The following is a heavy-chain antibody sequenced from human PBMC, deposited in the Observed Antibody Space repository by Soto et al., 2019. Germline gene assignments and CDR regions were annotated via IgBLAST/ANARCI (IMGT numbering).Heavy chain of an antibody. D-gene: IGHD3-22*01. Sequence: QVQLQESGPGLVKPSETLSLTCTVSGGSVSSGGYYWTWIRQAPGKGLEWIGNIYYSGSTNYNPSLKSRVTIRVDTSKNRFSLKLSSVTAADTAVYYCARSIIYDSSGSTDYWGQGTLVTVSS. CDR3: ARSIIYDSSGSTDY. V-gene: IGHV4-61*08. J-gene: IGHJ4*02. CDR2: IYYSGST. CDR1: GGSVSSGGYY.